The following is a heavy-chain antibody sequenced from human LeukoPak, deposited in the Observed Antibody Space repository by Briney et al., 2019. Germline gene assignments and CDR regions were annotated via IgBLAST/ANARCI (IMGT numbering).Heavy chain of an antibody. V-gene: IGHV3-21*01. CDR3: ARAPTSGYDPTYFYAMEV. Sequence: GGSLRLSCAASGFSLSNYTINWVRLAPGKGLEWVSSISSSGSYIYYADSVKGRFTLSRDNAKNSLFLQMNSLRAEDTAVYYCARAPTSGYDPTYFYAMEVWGQGTTVTVSS. D-gene: IGHD5-12*01. CDR2: ISSSGSYI. CDR1: GFSLSNYT. J-gene: IGHJ6*02.